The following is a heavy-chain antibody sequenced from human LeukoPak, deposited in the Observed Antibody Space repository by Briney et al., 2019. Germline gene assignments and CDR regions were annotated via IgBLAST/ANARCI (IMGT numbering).Heavy chain of an antibody. V-gene: IGHV3-53*01. CDR3: IYGYTLDF. D-gene: IGHD5-18*01. CDR2: IYSGGST. CDR1: GFTVSNNY. J-gene: IGHJ4*02. Sequence: GGSLRLSCAASGFTVSNNYMNWVRQAPGKGLEWVSVIYSGGSTNYADSVKGRFTISRDNSKNTLYLQMNSLRAEDTAVYYCIYGYTLDFWGQGTLVTVSS.